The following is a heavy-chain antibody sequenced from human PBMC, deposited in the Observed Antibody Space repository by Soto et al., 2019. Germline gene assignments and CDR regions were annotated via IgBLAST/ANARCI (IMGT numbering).Heavy chain of an antibody. CDR2: INHSGST. Sequence: SETLSLTCAVYGGSFSGYYWSWIRQPPGKGLEWIGEINHSGSTNYNPSLKSRVTISVDTSKNQFSLKLSSVTAADTAVYYCARGHIVVVTASRYNWFDPWGQGTLVTVSS. CDR3: ARGHIVVVTASRYNWFDP. V-gene: IGHV4-34*01. J-gene: IGHJ5*02. D-gene: IGHD2-21*02. CDR1: GGSFSGYY.